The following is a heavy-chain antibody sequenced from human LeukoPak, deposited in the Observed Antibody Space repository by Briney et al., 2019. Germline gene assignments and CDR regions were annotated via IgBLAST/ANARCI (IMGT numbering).Heavy chain of an antibody. CDR1: GGTFSSYA. CDR3: ARGYCSSTSGYYWFDP. D-gene: IGHD2-2*01. CDR2: IIPIFGIA. V-gene: IGHV1-69*04. J-gene: IGHJ5*02. Sequence: SVKVSCKASGGTFSSYAISWVRQAPGQGLEWMGRIIPIFGIANYAQKFQGGVTITADKSTSTAYMELSSLRSEDTAVYYCARGYCSSTSGYYWFDPWGQGTLVTVSS.